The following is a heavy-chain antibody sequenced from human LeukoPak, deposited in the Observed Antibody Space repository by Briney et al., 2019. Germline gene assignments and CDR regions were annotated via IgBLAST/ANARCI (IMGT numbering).Heavy chain of an antibody. CDR1: GFTFSSYA. CDR3: AKVLLEWLSLYYFDY. V-gene: IGHV3-23*01. CDR2: ISGSGGST. Sequence: LPGGSLLLSCAASGFTFSSYAMSWVRPAPGKGLEWVSAISGSGGSTYYADSVKGRFTISRDNSKNTLYLQMNSLRAEDTAVYYCAKVLLEWLSLYYFDYWGQGTLVTVSS. D-gene: IGHD3-3*01. J-gene: IGHJ4*02.